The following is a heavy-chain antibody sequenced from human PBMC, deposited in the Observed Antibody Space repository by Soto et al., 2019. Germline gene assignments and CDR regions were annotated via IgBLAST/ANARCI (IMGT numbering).Heavy chain of an antibody. CDR3: ARATGYYYGMDV. CDR1: GGSISGGDYY. V-gene: IGHV4-30-4*01. Sequence: SETLSLTCTVSGGSISGGDYYWIWVRQPPGKGLEWIGYIYYSGSTYYNPSLKSRVTISVDTSKNQFSLKLSSVTAADTAVYYCARATGYYYGMDVWGQGTTVTV. J-gene: IGHJ6*02. CDR2: IYYSGST.